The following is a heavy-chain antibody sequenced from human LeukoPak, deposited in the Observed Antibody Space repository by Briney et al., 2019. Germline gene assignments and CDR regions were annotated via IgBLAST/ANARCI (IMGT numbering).Heavy chain of an antibody. Sequence: SETLSLTCTVSGDSISSYHWSWIRQPPGKALEWIGYINHDGSTHYNPSLKSRVTISVDTSKNQFSLKLSSVTAADTAVYYCARDSAYYDSSGYNRWFDPWGQGTLVTVSS. CDR3: ARDSAYYDSSGYNRWFDP. CDR2: INHDGST. CDR1: GDSISSYH. V-gene: IGHV4-59*01. D-gene: IGHD3-22*01. J-gene: IGHJ5*02.